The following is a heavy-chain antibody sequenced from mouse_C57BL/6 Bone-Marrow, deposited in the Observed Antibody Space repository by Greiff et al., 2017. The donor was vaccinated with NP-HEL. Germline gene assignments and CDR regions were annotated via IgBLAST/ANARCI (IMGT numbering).Heavy chain of an antibody. CDR3: ARLRGNLDY. D-gene: IGHD2-1*01. CDR2: IDPETGGT. CDR1: GYTFTDYE. J-gene: IGHJ2*01. Sequence: VQLQQSGAELVRPGASVTLSCKASGYTFTDYEMHWVKQTPVHGLAWIGAIDPETGGTAYNQKFKGTAILTADKSSSTAYMELRSLTSEDSAVYYCARLRGNLDYWGQGTTLTVSS. V-gene: IGHV1-15*01.